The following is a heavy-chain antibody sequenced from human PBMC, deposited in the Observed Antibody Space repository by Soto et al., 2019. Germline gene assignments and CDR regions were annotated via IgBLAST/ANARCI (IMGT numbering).Heavy chain of an antibody. CDR3: ARDHYGPGWFDP. Sequence: GGSLRLSCAASGFTVSTDWMYWVRQAPGKGLEWVSLIKSGGNTYYADSVKGRFTISRDNAKNSLYLQMNSLRAEDTAVYYCARDHYGPGWFDPWGQGTLVTVSS. V-gene: IGHV3-53*01. CDR2: IKSGGNT. J-gene: IGHJ5*02. CDR1: GFTVSTDW. D-gene: IGHD3-10*01.